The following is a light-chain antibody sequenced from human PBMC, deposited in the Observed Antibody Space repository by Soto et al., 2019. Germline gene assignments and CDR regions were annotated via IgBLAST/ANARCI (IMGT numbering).Light chain of an antibody. V-gene: IGKV3-20*01. J-gene: IGKJ2*01. CDR1: ESVRNNS. Sequence: ERVLTQYPGTLSLSPGERATLSCRASESVRNNSLAWYQQHPGQAPRLLLFGASSRATGIPDRFTGRGSGADFRRTISRREPEDSAVYFCHHYGYGADTFGQGTKLEIK. CDR2: GAS. CDR3: HHYGYGADT.